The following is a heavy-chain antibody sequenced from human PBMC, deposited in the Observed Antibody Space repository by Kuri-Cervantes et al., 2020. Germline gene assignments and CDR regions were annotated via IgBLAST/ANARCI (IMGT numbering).Heavy chain of an antibody. V-gene: IGHV3-30*02. CDR3: YSDYRDF. J-gene: IGHJ4*02. CDR1: GFTFSRYG. Sequence: GESLKISCAATGFTFSRYGMHWVRQAPGKGLEWVSFIRYDGSNKYYTDSVKGRFTISRDNSKNTLSLQMNSLRAEDTAVYYCYSDYRDFWGQGTLVTVSS. CDR2: IRYDGSNK. D-gene: IGHD4-11*01.